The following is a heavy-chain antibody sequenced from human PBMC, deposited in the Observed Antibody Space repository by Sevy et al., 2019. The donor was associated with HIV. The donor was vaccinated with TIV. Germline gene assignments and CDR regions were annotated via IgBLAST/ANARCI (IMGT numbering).Heavy chain of an antibody. J-gene: IGHJ6*02. D-gene: IGHD6-13*01. CDR2: ISFDGSDK. V-gene: IGHV3-30*18. Sequence: GGSLRLSCAASGFTFSRYGMHWVRQAPGKGLERVAVISFDGSDKDYVDSVKGRFIISRDNSKDTLYLQMNSLRVKDTASYYWANYWGRFVGSSWIYYFYGLDAWCQGATVTVSS. CDR3: ANYWGRFVGSSWIYYFYGLDA. CDR1: GFTFSRYG.